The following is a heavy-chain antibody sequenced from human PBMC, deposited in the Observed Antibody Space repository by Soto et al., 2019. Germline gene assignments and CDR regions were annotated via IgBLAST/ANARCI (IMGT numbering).Heavy chain of an antibody. D-gene: IGHD6-19*01. J-gene: IGHJ4*02. CDR2: ISSTGRTI. CDR1: GFTFSNYY. V-gene: IGHV3-11*04. CDR3: ARSYSSGWEFDY. Sequence: GGSLRLSCGASGFTFSNYYMSWIRQAPGKGLEWVSYISSTGRTIYYADSVKGRFTVSRDNAQNSLSLKLNSLRVEDTAVYYCARSYSSGWEFDYWGQGTQVTVS.